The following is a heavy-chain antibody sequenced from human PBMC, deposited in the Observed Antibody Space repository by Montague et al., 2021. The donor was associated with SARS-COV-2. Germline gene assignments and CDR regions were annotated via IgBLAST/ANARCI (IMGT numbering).Heavy chain of an antibody. CDR3: ARDQPRTIEF. Sequence: SETLSLTCTVSGGSFSTYYWTWIRQPPNKGLEWIGNVSLSGNINRNPSLKSRVSMSVDTSKNQFFLVLNSVTPADTAVYYCARDQPRTIEFWGQGTLVTVSS. CDR1: GGSFSTYY. V-gene: IGHV4-59*01. CDR2: VSLSGNI. J-gene: IGHJ4*02. D-gene: IGHD1-14*01.